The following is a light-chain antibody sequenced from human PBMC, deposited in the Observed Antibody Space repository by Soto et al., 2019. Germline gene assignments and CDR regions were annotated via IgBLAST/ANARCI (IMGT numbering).Light chain of an antibody. Sequence: QSALTQPASVSGSPGQSITISCTGTSSDVGGYNSVSWYQQHPGKAPKLMIYNVSNRPSGISNRFSGSKSGNTASLTISGLQAEDEADYYCSSYTSSSTYVFGTGTKLTVL. CDR3: SSYTSSSTYV. CDR1: SSDVGGYNS. V-gene: IGLV2-14*03. CDR2: NVS. J-gene: IGLJ1*01.